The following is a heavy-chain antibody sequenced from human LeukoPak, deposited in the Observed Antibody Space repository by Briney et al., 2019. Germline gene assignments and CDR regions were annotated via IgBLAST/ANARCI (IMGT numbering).Heavy chain of an antibody. CDR2: INHSGST. CDR3: FVTTEQYYFYY. V-gene: IGHV4-34*01. D-gene: IGHD4-4*01. J-gene: IGHJ4*02. Sequence: SETLSLTCAVYGGSFSGYYWSWIRQPPGKGLEWIGEINHSGSTNYNPSLKSRVTISVDTSKNQFSLKLSSVTAADTAVYYCFVTTEQYYFYYWGQGTLVTVSS. CDR1: GGSFSGYY.